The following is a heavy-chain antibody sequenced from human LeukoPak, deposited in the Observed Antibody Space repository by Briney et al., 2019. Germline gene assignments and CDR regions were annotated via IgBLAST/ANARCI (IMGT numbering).Heavy chain of an antibody. Sequence: GGSLRLSCAASGLTDNSNYMSWVRQAPGKGLEWVSVIYSGGGTYYADSVKGRFTISRDNSKNTLYLQMNSLRAEDTAVYYCAKDWGAPTYCGGDCPNWFDPWGQGTLVTVSS. V-gene: IGHV3-66*02. CDR3: AKDWGAPTYCGGDCPNWFDP. D-gene: IGHD2-21*01. CDR2: IYSGGGT. J-gene: IGHJ5*02. CDR1: GLTDNSNY.